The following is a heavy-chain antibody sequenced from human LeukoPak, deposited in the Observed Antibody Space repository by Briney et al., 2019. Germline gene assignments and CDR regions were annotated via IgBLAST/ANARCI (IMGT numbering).Heavy chain of an antibody. CDR3: APRAYCGGDCYPN. CDR2: INPNGGST. V-gene: IGHV1-46*01. J-gene: IGHJ4*02. D-gene: IGHD2-21*02. Sequence: ASVKVSCKASGYIFTTYYMHWVRQAPGQGLEWMGIINPNGGSTSYAQKFQGRVTMTRNISISTAYMELSSLRSEDTAIYYCAPRAYCGGDCYPNWGQGTQVTVSS. CDR1: GYIFTTYY.